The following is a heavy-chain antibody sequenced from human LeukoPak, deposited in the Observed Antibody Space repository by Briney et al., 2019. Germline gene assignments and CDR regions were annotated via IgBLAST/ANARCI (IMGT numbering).Heavy chain of an antibody. CDR3: ARDWDSSSWNGSGDY. CDR1: GYTFTSYY. J-gene: IGHJ4*02. V-gene: IGHV1-2*02. D-gene: IGHD6-13*01. CDR2: INPNSGGT. Sequence: ASVKVSCKASGYTFTSYYMHWVRQAPGQGLEWMGWINPNSGGTNYAQKFQGRVTMTRDTSISTAYMELSRLRSDDTAVYYCARDWDSSSWNGSGDYWGQGTLVTVPS.